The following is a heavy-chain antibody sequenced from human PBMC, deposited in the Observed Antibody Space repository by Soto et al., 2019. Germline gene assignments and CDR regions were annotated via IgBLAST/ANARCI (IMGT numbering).Heavy chain of an antibody. J-gene: IGHJ6*02. CDR3: ARDVEIWFGELSSSANYYYGMNV. Sequence: QVQPQEAGPGLVKPSQTLSLTCTVSGGSISSGGYYWTWIRQHPGKGLEWIGYIYYSGSTHYNPSLKNRAAVSVDTSQNQFSLTLSSVTAADTAVYYCARDVEIWFGELSSSANYYYGMNVWGQGTTVTVSS. D-gene: IGHD3-10*01. V-gene: IGHV4-31*03. CDR1: GGSISSGGYY. CDR2: IYYSGST.